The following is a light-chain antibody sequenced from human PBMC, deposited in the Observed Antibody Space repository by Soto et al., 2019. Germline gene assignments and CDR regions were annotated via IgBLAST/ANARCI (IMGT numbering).Light chain of an antibody. V-gene: IGKV3-20*01. CDR1: QSVSSNY. Sequence: EIVLTQSPGTLSLSPEERATLSCRASQSVSSNYLAWCQQKPGQAPRLLIYGASSRATGIPDRFSGSGSGTDFTLTISRLEPEDFAVYYCQQYGNSPWTFGQGTKVDIK. J-gene: IGKJ1*01. CDR2: GAS. CDR3: QQYGNSPWT.